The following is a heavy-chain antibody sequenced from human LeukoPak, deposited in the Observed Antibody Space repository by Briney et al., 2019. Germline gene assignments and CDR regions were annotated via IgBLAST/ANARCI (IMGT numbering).Heavy chain of an antibody. CDR1: GFTFSSYE. Sequence: GGSLRLSCAVSGFTFSSYEMNWVRQAPAKGLEWVSYISSSGSTRYYADSVKARFTISRDNAKNSLFLQMNSLRAEDTAVYYCARSPGYSSGWYIDYWGQGTLVTVSS. CDR3: ARSPGYSSGWYIDY. V-gene: IGHV3-48*03. CDR2: ISSSGSTR. J-gene: IGHJ4*02. D-gene: IGHD6-19*01.